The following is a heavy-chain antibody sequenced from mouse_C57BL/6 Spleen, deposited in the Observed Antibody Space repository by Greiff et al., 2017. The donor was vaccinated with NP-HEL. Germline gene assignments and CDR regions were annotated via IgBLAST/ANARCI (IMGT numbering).Heavy chain of an antibody. D-gene: IGHD2-5*01. CDR3: ARSHYSNYDWYFDV. J-gene: IGHJ1*03. V-gene: IGHV1-4*01. CDR2: INPSSGYT. Sequence: VQRVESGAELARPGASVKMSCKASGYTFTSYTMHWVKQRPGQGLEWIGYINPSSGYTKYNQKFKDKATLTADKSSSTAYMQLSSLTSEDSAVYYCARSHYSNYDWYFDVWGTGTTVTVSS. CDR1: GYTFTSYT.